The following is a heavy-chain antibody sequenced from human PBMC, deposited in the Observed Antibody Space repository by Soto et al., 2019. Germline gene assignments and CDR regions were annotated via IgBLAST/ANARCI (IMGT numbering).Heavy chain of an antibody. CDR1: GYTFLDFY. V-gene: IGHV1-46*01. Sequence: QVQLVQSGTEVKTPGASVKGSCKASGYTFLDFYIHWVRQAPGQGLEWMGFINPSGGGTTDAQQFLGRLTMTRATSTSTVYIELIRLRSADTAIYYCARDKPFSAGYWGQGTL. D-gene: IGHD3-3*02. CDR3: ARDKPFSAGY. J-gene: IGHJ4*02. CDR2: INPSGGGT.